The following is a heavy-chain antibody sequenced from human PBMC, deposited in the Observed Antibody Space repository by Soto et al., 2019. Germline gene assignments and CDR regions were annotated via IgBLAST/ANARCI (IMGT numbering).Heavy chain of an antibody. CDR3: ARGNWNYELYGMDV. V-gene: IGHV1-3*01. CDR2: INAGNGNT. J-gene: IGHJ6*02. CDR1: GYTFTSYG. D-gene: IGHD1-7*01. Sequence: ASVKVSCKASGYTFTSYGISWVRQAPGQRLEWMGWINAGNGNTKYSQKFQGRVTITRDTSASTAYMELSSLRSEDTAVYYCARGNWNYELYGMDVWGQGTTVTVSS.